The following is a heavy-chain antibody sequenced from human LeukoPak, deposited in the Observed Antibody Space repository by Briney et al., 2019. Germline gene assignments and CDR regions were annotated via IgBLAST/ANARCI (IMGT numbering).Heavy chain of an antibody. V-gene: IGHV4-31*03. Sequence: PSQTLSLTCTVSGXSISSGGYYWSWIRQHPGKGLEWIGYIYHTGSTYYNPSLKSRVTKSVDTSKNQFSLKLSSVTAADTAVYYCARGTTDGYSYGRFDYWGQGTLVTVSA. D-gene: IGHD5-18*01. CDR2: IYHTGST. CDR1: GXSISSGGYY. J-gene: IGHJ4*02. CDR3: ARGTTDGYSYGRFDY.